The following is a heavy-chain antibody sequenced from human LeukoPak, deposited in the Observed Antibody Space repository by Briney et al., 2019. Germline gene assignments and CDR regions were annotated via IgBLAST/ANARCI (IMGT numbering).Heavy chain of an antibody. D-gene: IGHD3/OR15-3a*01. Sequence: PGGSLRLSCAASGFTFDNSGMHWVRQAPGKGLEWMAVISYDGTNSYYADSVKGRFAISRDNSKNTVFLQMNSLRVEDTAVYYCAKKYDNWNDYWGQGTLVTVSS. CDR1: GFTFDNSG. V-gene: IGHV3-30*18. J-gene: IGHJ4*02. CDR3: AKKYDNWNDY. CDR2: ISYDGTNS.